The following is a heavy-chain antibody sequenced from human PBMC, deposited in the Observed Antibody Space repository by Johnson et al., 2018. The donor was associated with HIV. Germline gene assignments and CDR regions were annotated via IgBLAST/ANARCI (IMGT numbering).Heavy chain of an antibody. CDR1: GFTFSSYW. CDR2: IKQDGSEK. J-gene: IGHJ3*02. Sequence: VQLVESGGGVVQPGRSRRLSCAASGFTFSSYWMSWVRQAPGKGLEWVANIKQDGSEKYYADSVKGRFTISRDNSKNTLYLQMSSLRAEDTAVYYCAKDLVVTAPGAFDIWGQGTMVTGSS. V-gene: IGHV3-7*01. CDR3: AKDLVVTAPGAFDI. D-gene: IGHD2-21*02.